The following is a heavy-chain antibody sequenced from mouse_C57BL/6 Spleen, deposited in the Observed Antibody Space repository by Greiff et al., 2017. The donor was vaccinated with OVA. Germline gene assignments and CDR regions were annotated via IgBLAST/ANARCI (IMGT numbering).Heavy chain of an antibody. D-gene: IGHD3-2*02. CDR2: IRNKANGYTT. V-gene: IGHV7-3*01. Sequence: EVQLQESGGGLVQPGGSLSLSCAASGFTFTDYYMSWVRQPPGKALEWLGFIRNKANGYTTEYSASVKGRFTISRDNSQSILYLQMHALRAEDSASYHCARWNSSRYVAPYFVHWGQGTTLTVSS. CDR1: GFTFTDYY. J-gene: IGHJ2*01. CDR3: ARWNSSRYVAPYFVH.